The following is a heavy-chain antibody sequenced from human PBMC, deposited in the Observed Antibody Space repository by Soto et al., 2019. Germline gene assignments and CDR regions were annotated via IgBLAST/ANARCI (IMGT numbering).Heavy chain of an antibody. CDR1: GGSISSYY. V-gene: IGHV4-59*01. Sequence: SETLSLTCTVSGGSISSYYWSWIRQPPGKGLEWIGYIYYSGSTNYNPSLKSRVTISVDTSKNQFSLKLSSVNAADTAVSYCARALDDCWSWFDPWGQGTLVAVSS. CDR2: IYYSGST. D-gene: IGHD3-3*01. CDR3: ARALDDCWSWFDP. J-gene: IGHJ5*02.